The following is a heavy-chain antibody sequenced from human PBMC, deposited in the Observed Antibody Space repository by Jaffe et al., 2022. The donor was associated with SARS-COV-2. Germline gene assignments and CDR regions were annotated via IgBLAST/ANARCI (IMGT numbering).Heavy chain of an antibody. Sequence: QVQLQQWGAGLLKPSETLSLTCAVYGGSFSGYYWSWIRQPPGKGLEWIGEINHSGSTNYNPSLKSRVTISVDTSKNQFSLKLSSVTAADTAVYYCARGVSLRYFDWLPRYYMDVWGKGTTVTVSS. D-gene: IGHD3-9*01. CDR2: INHSGST. CDR1: GGSFSGYY. J-gene: IGHJ6*03. CDR3: ARGVSLRYFDWLPRYYMDV. V-gene: IGHV4-34*01.